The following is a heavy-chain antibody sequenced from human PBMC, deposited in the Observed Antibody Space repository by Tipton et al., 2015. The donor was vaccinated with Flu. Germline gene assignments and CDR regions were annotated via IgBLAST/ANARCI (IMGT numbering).Heavy chain of an antibody. D-gene: IGHD3-10*01. Sequence: AASGFTFSDYYMSWIRQTPGKGLEWVSYISSSGSTVYYADSVKGRFTISRDNAKNSLYLQMNSLRAEDTAVYYCARRVGFYGSGSYYPGIDYWGQGTLVTVSS. CDR3: ARRVGFYGSGSYYPGIDY. CDR1: GFTFSDYY. J-gene: IGHJ4*02. CDR2: ISSSGSTV. V-gene: IGHV3-11*01.